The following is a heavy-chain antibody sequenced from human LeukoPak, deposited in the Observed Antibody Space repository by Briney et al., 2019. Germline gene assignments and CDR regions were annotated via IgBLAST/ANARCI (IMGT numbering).Heavy chain of an antibody. V-gene: IGHV4-38-2*02. D-gene: IGHD3-22*01. CDR1: GYSISSGYY. CDR3: ARVWGVTDFYDSRGAFDI. CDR2: IYHSGST. Sequence: SETLSLTCNVSGYSISSGYYWAWIRQSPGKGLEWIGSIYHSGSTYYNPSLKSRVTMSVDTSKKQFSLNLSSVTAADTAVYYCARVWGVTDFYDSRGAFDIWGQGTMVTVSS. J-gene: IGHJ3*02.